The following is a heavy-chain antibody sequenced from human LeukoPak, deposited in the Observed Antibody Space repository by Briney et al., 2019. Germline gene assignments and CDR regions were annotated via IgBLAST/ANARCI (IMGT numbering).Heavy chain of an antibody. V-gene: IGHV3-74*01. CDR2: INSDGSWT. CDR3: VSFYETY. Sequence: GGSLRPSCAASGNYWMHWVRQAPGKGLVWVSHINSDGSWTSYADSVKGRFTISKDNAKNTVYLQMNSLRAEDTAVYYCVSFYETYWGRGTLVTVSS. D-gene: IGHD2/OR15-2a*01. CDR1: GNYW. J-gene: IGHJ4*02.